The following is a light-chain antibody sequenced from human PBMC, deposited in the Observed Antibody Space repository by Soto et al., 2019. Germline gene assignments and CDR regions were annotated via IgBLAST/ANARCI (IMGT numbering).Light chain of an antibody. V-gene: IGKV1-5*01. CDR1: QIIGSS. J-gene: IGKJ2*01. CDR2: DAS. CDR3: QLYYSYPYT. Sequence: DIQMTQSPSTLSASVGDRVTITCRASQIIGSSLAWYQQKPGKAPKLLIYDASTLQSGVPSRFSGSESGTEFTLTISSLQPDDSATYYCQLYYSYPYTFGQGTKLEIK.